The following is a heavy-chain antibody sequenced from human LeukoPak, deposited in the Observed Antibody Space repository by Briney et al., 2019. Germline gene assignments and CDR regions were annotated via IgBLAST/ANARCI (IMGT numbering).Heavy chain of an antibody. J-gene: IGHJ4*02. Sequence: SSETLSLTCTVSGGSISSYYWSWIRQPPGKGPEWIGYIYYSGSTNYNPSLKSRVTISVDTSKNQFSLKLSSVTAADTAVYYCARNPRYYFDYWGQGTLVTVSS. V-gene: IGHV4-59*08. CDR3: ARNPRYYFDY. CDR2: IYYSGST. CDR1: GGSISSYY.